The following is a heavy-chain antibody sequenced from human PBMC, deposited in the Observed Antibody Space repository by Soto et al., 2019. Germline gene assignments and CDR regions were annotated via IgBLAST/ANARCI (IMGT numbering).Heavy chain of an antibody. V-gene: IGHV3-23*01. CDR3: ARWSYLDY. D-gene: IGHD3-3*01. Sequence: GGSLRLSCAASGFTFNSYTMNWVRQAPGKGLEWVSTISGSDGKTFYADSVKGRFSISRDTSQSTLYLQMNSLRADDTAMYYCARWSYLDYWGQGTRVTVSS. CDR2: ISGSDGKT. J-gene: IGHJ4*02. CDR1: GFTFNSYT.